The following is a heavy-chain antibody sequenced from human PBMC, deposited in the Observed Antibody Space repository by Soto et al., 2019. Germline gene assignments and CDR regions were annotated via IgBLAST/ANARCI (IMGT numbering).Heavy chain of an antibody. CDR2: IWYDGSNK. CDR3: ARGPDYYDSSGYSAGWFDP. CDR1: GFTFSSYG. V-gene: IGHV3-33*01. D-gene: IGHD3-22*01. J-gene: IGHJ5*02. Sequence: QVQLVESGGGVVQPGRSLRLSCAASGFTFSSYGMHWVRQAPGKGLEWVAVIWYDGSNKYYADSVKGRFTISRDNSKNPLYLQMNSLRAEDTAVYYCARGPDYYDSSGYSAGWFDPWGQGTLVTVSS.